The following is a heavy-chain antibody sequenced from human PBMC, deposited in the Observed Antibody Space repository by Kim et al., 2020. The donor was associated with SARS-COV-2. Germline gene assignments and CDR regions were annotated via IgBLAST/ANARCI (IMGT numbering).Heavy chain of an antibody. V-gene: IGHV3-30*18. Sequence: AGSLRLSCAASGFTFSTYGMHWVRQAPGKGLEWVAVISYDGSNKYYTDSVKGRFTISRDSSENTLYLQMNSLRAEDTAVYYCAKETYPGDSNGWTYYYYGMDVWGQGTTVTVSS. J-gene: IGHJ6*02. CDR2: ISYDGSNK. D-gene: IGHD6-19*01. CDR3: AKETYPGDSNGWTYYYYGMDV. CDR1: GFTFSTYG.